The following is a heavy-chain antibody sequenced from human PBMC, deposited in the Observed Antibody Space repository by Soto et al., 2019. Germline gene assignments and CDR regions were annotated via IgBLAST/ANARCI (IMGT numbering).Heavy chain of an antibody. CDR3: ARQRYCSSTSCYEKGHYYGMDV. Sequence: GESLKISCKGSGYSFTSYWIGWVRQMPGKGLEWMGIIYPGDSDTRYSPSFQGQVTISADKSISTAYLQWRSLKASDTAMYYCARQRYCSSTSCYEKGHYYGMDVWGQGTTVTVSS. J-gene: IGHJ6*02. CDR1: GYSFTSYW. D-gene: IGHD2-2*01. CDR2: IYPGDSDT. V-gene: IGHV5-51*01.